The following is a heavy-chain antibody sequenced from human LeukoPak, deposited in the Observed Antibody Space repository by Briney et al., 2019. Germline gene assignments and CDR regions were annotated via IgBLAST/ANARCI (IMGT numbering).Heavy chain of an antibody. V-gene: IGHV3-43D*04. CDR2: INWDGSAT. J-gene: IGHJ3*01. D-gene: IGHD5-18*01. CDR1: EFSFDDYP. Sequence: GGFLRLPCAVSEFSFDDYPMHWVRQVPGKGLEWVSLINWDGSATHYADSVKGRFTVSRDNRRYSLYLQMTSLRADDTAVYYCAKGPDSTLVGALDLWGQGTLVTVSS. CDR3: AKGPDSTLVGALDL.